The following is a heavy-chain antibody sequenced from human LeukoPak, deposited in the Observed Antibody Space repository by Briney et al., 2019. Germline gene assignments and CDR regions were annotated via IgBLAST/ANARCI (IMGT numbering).Heavy chain of an antibody. D-gene: IGHD4/OR15-4a*01. CDR3: ARVPGDY. V-gene: IGHV3-21*01. CDR2: ISSSSNYI. Sequence: GGSLRLSCAASGFTFSSYSMNWVRQAPGKGPEWVSSISSSSNYIYYADSVKGRFTISRDNAKNSLYLQMNSLRAEDTAVYYCARVPGDYWGQGSLVTVSS. CDR1: GFTFSSYS. J-gene: IGHJ4*02.